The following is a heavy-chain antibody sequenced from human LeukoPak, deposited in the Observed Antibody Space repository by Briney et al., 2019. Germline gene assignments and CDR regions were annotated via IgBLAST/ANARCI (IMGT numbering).Heavy chain of an antibody. V-gene: IGHV3-33*01. J-gene: IGHJ4*02. D-gene: IGHD6-13*01. CDR3: ARHAEGIAAAGTHLDY. CDR2: IWYDGSNK. CDR1: GFTFSSYG. Sequence: GRSLRPSCAASGFTFSSYGMHWVRQAPGKGLEWVAVIWYDGSNKYYADSVKGRFTISRDNSKNTLYLQMNSLRAEDTAVYYCARHAEGIAAAGTHLDYWGQGTLVTVSS.